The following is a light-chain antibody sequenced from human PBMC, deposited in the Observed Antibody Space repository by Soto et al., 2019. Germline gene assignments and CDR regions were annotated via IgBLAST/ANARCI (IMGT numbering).Light chain of an antibody. J-gene: IGKJ5*01. CDR3: QQRNNWPPIT. Sequence: EIVLTQSPGTLSLSPGEIATLSFSASQSVRRYLAWYQQKPGQAPRLLIYDASTRATGIPARFSGSGSETDFTLTITSLEPEDFAVYYCQQRNNWPPITFGQGTRLEIK. V-gene: IGKV3-11*01. CDR1: QSVRRY. CDR2: DAS.